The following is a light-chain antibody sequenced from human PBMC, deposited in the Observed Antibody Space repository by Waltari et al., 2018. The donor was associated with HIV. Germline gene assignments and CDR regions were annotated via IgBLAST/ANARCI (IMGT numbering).Light chain of an antibody. CDR2: DDT. V-gene: IGLV3-21*02. CDR1: NIGSKT. J-gene: IGLJ3*02. Sequence: SYVLTQPPAVSVAPRQTARITCGGYNIGSKTVHWYQQKPTQAPVLVVYDDTNRPSGFLERFSGSNSGNTATLTISRVEAGDEADYYCQLWDTIPDRRVFGGGTKLTVL. CDR3: QLWDTIPDRRV.